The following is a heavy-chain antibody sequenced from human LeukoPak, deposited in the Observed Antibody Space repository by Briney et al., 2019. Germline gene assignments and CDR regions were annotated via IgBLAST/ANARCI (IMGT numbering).Heavy chain of an antibody. CDR3: ARQIYDSSGYWDY. CDR1: GGSISSSSYY. V-gene: IGHV4-39*01. J-gene: IGHJ4*02. CDR2: LDYSGST. D-gene: IGHD3-22*01. Sequence: PSETLSLTCTVSGGSISSSSYYWGWLRQPPEMGLEWIGSLDYSGSTYLNPSLKSRVTISGDTSKNQFSLKLSSVTAADTAVYYCARQIYDSSGYWDYWGQGTLVTVSS.